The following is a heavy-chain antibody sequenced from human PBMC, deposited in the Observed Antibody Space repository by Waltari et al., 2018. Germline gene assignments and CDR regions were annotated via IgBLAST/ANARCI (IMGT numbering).Heavy chain of an antibody. V-gene: IGHV3-74*02. Sequence: EVQLVESGGGLVQPGGSLRLSCAASGFTFSSYWMHWVRQAPGKGLVWVSRIKSDGSGTNYADSVKGRFTISRDNAKNTLYLQINSLRVEDTAMYYCARGWGGHVDYWGQGTLVTVSS. CDR1: GFTFSSYW. J-gene: IGHJ4*02. D-gene: IGHD3-16*01. CDR3: ARGWGGHVDY. CDR2: IKSDGSGT.